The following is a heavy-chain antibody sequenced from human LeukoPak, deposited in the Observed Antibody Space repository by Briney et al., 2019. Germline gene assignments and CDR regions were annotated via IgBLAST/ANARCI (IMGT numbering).Heavy chain of an antibody. CDR1: GGTFSSYA. D-gene: IGHD4-17*01. V-gene: IGHV1-69*05. J-gene: IGHJ4*02. CDR3: ATNVYGDWMLFDY. Sequence: GASVKVSCKASGGTFSSYAISWVRQAPEQGLEWMGGIIPIFGTANYAQKFQGRVTITTDESTSTAYMELSSLRSEDTAVYYCATNVYGDWMLFDYWGQGTLVTVSS. CDR2: IIPIFGTA.